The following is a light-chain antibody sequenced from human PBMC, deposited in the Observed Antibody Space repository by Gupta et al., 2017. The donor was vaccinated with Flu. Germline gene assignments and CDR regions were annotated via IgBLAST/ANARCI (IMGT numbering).Light chain of an antibody. J-gene: IGKJ1*01. CDR3: QQDCASPT. V-gene: IGKV3-20*01. Sequence: FVLTQSPGTLSLSPGERATLSCKASQSVSNNYVAWYQQKPGQAPRLIIFGPSSRATGVPDRFSGSGSGTDFSLTITRLEHDDFAMYYWQQDCASPTFGQGTRVEIK. CDR1: QSVSNNY. CDR2: GPS.